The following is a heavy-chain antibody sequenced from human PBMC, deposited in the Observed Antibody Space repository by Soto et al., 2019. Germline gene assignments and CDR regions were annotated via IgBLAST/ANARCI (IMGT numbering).Heavy chain of an antibody. Sequence: PKTRAVNCTVSGGSISSTSYYWGWIRQPLGERLECIESIYYRGNTYYNPSLKNRLTISIDTSKIQFSLTLTSGTAADTAVYYCATTPTPQRTVKGNYHWGQGTLVTVSS. J-gene: IGHJ4*02. CDR2: IYYRGNT. CDR3: ATTPTPQRTVKGNYH. D-gene: IGHD1-7*01. CDR1: GGSISSTSYY. V-gene: IGHV4-39*01.